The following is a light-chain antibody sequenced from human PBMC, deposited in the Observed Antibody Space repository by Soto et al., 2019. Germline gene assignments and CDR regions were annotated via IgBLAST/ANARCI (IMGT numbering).Light chain of an antibody. CDR2: LNSDGSH. CDR3: QAWGTVGV. V-gene: IGLV4-69*01. Sequence: QPVLTQSPSASASLGASVKLTCTLSSGHSSNAITWHQQQPAKGPRYLMKLNSDGSHSKGDGIPDRFSGSSSGAERYLIISSLQSEDEADYYCQAWGTVGVFGGGTKLTVL. J-gene: IGLJ2*01. CDR1: SGHSSNA.